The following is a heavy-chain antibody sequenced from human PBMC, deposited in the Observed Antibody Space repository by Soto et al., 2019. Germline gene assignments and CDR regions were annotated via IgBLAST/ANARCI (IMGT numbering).Heavy chain of an antibody. J-gene: IGHJ2*01. Sequence: PGKGLEWVSGITWNGGGIGYADSVKGRFTISRDNAKNSLYLHMNSLRAEDTALWYSFLQAQDGIRVAGPVSAFLLNGSSDL. D-gene: IGHD1-1*01. CDR3: FLQAQDGIRVAGPVSAFLLNGSSDL. V-gene: IGHV3-9*01. CDR2: ITWNGGGI.